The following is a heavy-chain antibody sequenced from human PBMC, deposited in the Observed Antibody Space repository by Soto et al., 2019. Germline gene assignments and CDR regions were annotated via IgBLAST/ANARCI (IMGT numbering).Heavy chain of an antibody. CDR2: IYYSGGT. Sequence: QVKLQQSGPGLVKPSETLSLTCTVSGAALSSGGYFYTWVRQPPGKGLEWLGYIYYSGGTNYNPSLKSRVSIALDESKRQFSLSLISVTAADTAVYYSTREQSDDNFFDPWGQGTLVTVSS. V-gene: IGHV4-61*08. J-gene: IGHJ5*02. CDR3: TREQSDDNFFDP. CDR1: GAALSSGGYF. D-gene: IGHD6-19*01.